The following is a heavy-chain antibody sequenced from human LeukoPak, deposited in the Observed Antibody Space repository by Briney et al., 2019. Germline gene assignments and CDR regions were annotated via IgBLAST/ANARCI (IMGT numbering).Heavy chain of an antibody. Sequence: GASVKVSFKASGYTFTSYAISWVRQAPGQGLEWMGWISGYNGNTVYAQQFQGRVTMTTDTSTSTVYMDLRSLRSEDTAVYYCARDPGVVAATPTYFDHWGQGTLVTVSS. D-gene: IGHD2-15*01. CDR1: GYTFTSYA. J-gene: IGHJ4*02. CDR3: ARDPGVVAATPTYFDH. V-gene: IGHV1-18*01. CDR2: ISGYNGNT.